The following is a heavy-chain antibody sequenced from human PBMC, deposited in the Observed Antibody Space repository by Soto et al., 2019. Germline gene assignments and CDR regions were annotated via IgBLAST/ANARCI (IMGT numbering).Heavy chain of an antibody. CDR3: ARGLRTTAMACDY. CDR2: INHSGST. CDR1: GGSFSGYY. D-gene: IGHD5-18*01. J-gene: IGHJ4*02. Sequence: SETLSLTCAVYGGSFSGYYWSWIRQPPGKGLGWIGEINHSGSTNYNPSLKSRVTISVXXXXXXFXLXLXXVTAAXTAVYYCARGLRTTAMACDYWGQGTLVTVSS. V-gene: IGHV4-34*01.